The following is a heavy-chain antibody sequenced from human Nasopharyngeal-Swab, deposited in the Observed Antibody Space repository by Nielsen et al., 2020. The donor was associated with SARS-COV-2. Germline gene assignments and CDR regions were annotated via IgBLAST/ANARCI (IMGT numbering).Heavy chain of an antibody. CDR1: GYTFTSYY. Sequence: ASVKVSCKASGYTFTSYYMHWVRQAPGQGLEWMGIINPSGGSTSYAQKFQGRVTMTRDTSTSTVYMELRSEDTAVYYCARGGSQQLVNYYYYGMDVWGQGTTVTVSS. V-gene: IGHV1-46*01. J-gene: IGHJ6*02. CDR3: ARGGSQQLVNYYYYGMDV. CDR2: INPSGGST. D-gene: IGHD6-13*01.